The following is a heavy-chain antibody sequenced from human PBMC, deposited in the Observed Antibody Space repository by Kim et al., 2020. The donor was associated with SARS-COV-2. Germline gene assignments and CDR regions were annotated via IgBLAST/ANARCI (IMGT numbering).Heavy chain of an antibody. V-gene: IGHV4-30-2*04. J-gene: IGHJ3*02. CDR3: ASVLLLDSSGHYRGGAFDI. Sequence: SRVTISVDTSKNQFSLKLSSVTAADTAVYYCASVLLLDSSGHYRGGAFDIWGQGTMVTVSS. D-gene: IGHD3-22*01.